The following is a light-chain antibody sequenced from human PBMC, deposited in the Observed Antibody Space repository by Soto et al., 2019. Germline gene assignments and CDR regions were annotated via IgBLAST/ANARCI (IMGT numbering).Light chain of an antibody. CDR3: AAWDDSLSGFYV. J-gene: IGLJ1*01. CDR1: SSNFGSNY. Sequence: QSVRTQPPSASGTPGQRVTISCSGSSSNFGSNYVYWYQQLPGTAPKLLIYRNNQRPSGVPDRFSGSKSGTSASLAISGLRSEDEADYYCAAWDDSLSGFYVSGTGTKVTVL. CDR2: RNN. V-gene: IGLV1-47*01.